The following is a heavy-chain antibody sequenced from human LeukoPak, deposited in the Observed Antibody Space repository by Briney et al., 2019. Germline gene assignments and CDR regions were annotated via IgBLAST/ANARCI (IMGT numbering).Heavy chain of an antibody. CDR1: RGSINSGSYY. CDR3: ARIVRIGAALGWFDP. Sequence: PSQTLSLTCTVSRGSINSGSYYWSWIRQPAGKGLEWIGRIFSNGNTKYNPSLKSRVTISVDTSKNQFSLKLSSVTAADTAVYYCARIVRIGAALGWFDPWGQGTLVTVSS. CDR2: IFSNGNT. J-gene: IGHJ5*02. V-gene: IGHV4-61*02. D-gene: IGHD6-13*01.